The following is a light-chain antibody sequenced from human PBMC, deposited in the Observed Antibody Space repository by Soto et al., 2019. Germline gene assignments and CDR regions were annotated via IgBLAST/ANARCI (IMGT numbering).Light chain of an antibody. CDR2: DAS. CDR3: QQRSNWPHLT. Sequence: EIVLTQSPATLSLSPGERATLSCRASQSVSSYLAWYQQKPGQAPRLLIYDASNRATGIPARFRGSGSGTDLTLTISSLEPEDFAAYYCQQRSNWPHLTFGGGTKVEIK. J-gene: IGKJ4*01. V-gene: IGKV3-11*01. CDR1: QSVSSY.